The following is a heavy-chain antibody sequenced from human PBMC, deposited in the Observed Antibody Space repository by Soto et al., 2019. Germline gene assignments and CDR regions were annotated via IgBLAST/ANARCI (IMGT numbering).Heavy chain of an antibody. J-gene: IGHJ3*02. V-gene: IGHV1-18*04. D-gene: IGHD2-2*01. CDR3: ARREDCSSTSCYAFDI. CDR2: ISAYNGNT. CDR1: GYTFTSYG. Sequence: SAKVSCKASGYTFTSYGFTWVRQAPGQGLEWMGWISAYNGNTNYAQKFQGRVTMTTDTFTSTAYMELRSLRSDDTAVYYCARREDCSSTSCYAFDIWGQGTMVTVS.